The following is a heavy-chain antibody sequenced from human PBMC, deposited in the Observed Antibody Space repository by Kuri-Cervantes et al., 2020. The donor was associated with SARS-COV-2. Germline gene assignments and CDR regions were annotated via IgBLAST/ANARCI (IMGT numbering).Heavy chain of an antibody. J-gene: IGHJ4*02. Sequence: GESLKISCAASEFRLGYSNMNWVRQAPGKGLEWVAVISYDGSNKYYADSVKGRFTISRDSAKNSLYLQMSSLRGDDTAVYYCARGRQQLPWNFDYWGQGILVTVSS. D-gene: IGHD6-13*01. CDR1: EFRLGYSN. V-gene: IGHV3-30-3*01. CDR3: ARGRQQLPWNFDY. CDR2: ISYDGSNK.